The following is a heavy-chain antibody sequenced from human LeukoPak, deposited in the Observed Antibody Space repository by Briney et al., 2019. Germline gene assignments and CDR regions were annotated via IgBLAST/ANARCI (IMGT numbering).Heavy chain of an antibody. Sequence: GESLKISCKGSGYSFTSYWIGWVRQMPGKGLEWMGIFYPGDSDTRYSPSFQGQVTISADKSISTAYLQWSSLKASDTAMYYCARRFYYDSSGYPAFDIWGQGTMVTVSS. CDR2: FYPGDSDT. CDR1: GYSFTSYW. J-gene: IGHJ3*02. D-gene: IGHD3-22*01. CDR3: ARRFYYDSSGYPAFDI. V-gene: IGHV5-51*01.